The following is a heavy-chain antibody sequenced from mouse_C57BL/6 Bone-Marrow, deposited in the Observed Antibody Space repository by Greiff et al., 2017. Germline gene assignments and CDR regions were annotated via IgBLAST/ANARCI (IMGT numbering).Heavy chain of an antibody. CDR2: IYPGDGDA. J-gene: IGHJ1*03. CDR3: ARDGYHAGWYCDV. Sequence: QVQLQQSGAELVKPGASVKISCKASGYAFSSYWMNWVKQRPGKGLEWIGQIYPGDGDANYNGKFKGKATLTADKSSSTAYMQLSSLTSGDSAVYFCARDGYHAGWYCDVGGTGTTVTVVS. D-gene: IGHD2-3*01. V-gene: IGHV1-80*01. CDR1: GYAFSSYW.